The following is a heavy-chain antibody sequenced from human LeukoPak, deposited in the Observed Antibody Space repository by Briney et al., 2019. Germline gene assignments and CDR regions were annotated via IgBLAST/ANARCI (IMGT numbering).Heavy chain of an antibody. Sequence: AGGSLRLSCAASGFTFSSYAMNWVRQAPGKRLEWVSVISNTGDTTYYADSVNGRLTISRDNSQNTLNLKMNSLRAEDTAVYYCAKEFSGSSGLGNCFDPWGQGTLVIVSS. CDR1: GFTFSSYA. J-gene: IGHJ5*02. CDR3: AKEFSGSSGLGNCFDP. D-gene: IGHD6-6*01. V-gene: IGHV3-23*01. CDR2: ISNTGDTT.